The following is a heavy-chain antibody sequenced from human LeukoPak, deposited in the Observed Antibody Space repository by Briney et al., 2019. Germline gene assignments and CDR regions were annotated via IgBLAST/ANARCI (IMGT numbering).Heavy chain of an antibody. CDR3: ARDDNRESSGWLN. V-gene: IGHV3-21*01. D-gene: IGHD6-19*01. CDR1: GFTFSSYS. J-gene: IGHJ4*02. Sequence: GGSLRLSCAASGFTFSSYSMNWVRQAPGKGLEWVSSISSSSSYIYYADSVKGRLTISRDNAKNSLYLQMNGLRAEDTAVYYRARDDNRESSGWLNWGQGTLVTVSS. CDR2: ISSSSSYI.